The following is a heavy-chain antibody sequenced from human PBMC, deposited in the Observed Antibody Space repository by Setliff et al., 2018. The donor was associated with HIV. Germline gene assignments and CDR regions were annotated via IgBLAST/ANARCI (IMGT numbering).Heavy chain of an antibody. J-gene: IGHJ4*02. CDR2: LFHSGSP. D-gene: IGHD3-3*01. CDR3: ATGIDNFWSGYVN. Sequence: SETLSLTCAVSGGSISSGDYSWSWIRQPPGKGLEWIGYLFHSGSPYYNPSLKSRVTISGDTSKNLFSLKLTSVTPADTAVYYCATGIDNFWSGYVNWGQGTLVTVSS. V-gene: IGHV4-30-2*02. CDR1: GGSISSGDYS.